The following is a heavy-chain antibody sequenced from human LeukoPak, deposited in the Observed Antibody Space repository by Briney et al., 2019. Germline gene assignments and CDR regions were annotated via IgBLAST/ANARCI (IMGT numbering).Heavy chain of an antibody. D-gene: IGHD4-23*01. CDR3: ARGPYDYGGNPFDY. CDR2: INHSGST. V-gene: IGHV4-34*01. CDR1: GGSFSGYH. Sequence: SETLSLTFAVYGGSFSGYHWSWIRQPPGKGLEWIGEINHSGSTNYNPSLKSRVTISVDTSKRQFSLKLSSVTAADTAVYYCARGPYDYGGNPFDYWGQGTLVTVSS. J-gene: IGHJ4*02.